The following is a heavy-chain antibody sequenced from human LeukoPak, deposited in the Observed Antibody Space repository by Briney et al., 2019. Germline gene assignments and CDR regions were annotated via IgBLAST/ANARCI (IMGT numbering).Heavy chain of an antibody. Sequence: PGGSLRLSCAASGFTFSSYAMSWVRQAPGKGLEWVSAISGSGGSTYYADSVKGRFTISRDNSKNTLYLQMNSLRAEDTAVYYCARDEVRGYSNGRDYYYGMDVWGQGTTVTVSS. CDR2: ISGSGGST. D-gene: IGHD5-18*01. J-gene: IGHJ6*02. CDR3: ARDEVRGYSNGRDYYYGMDV. V-gene: IGHV3-23*01. CDR1: GFTFSSYA.